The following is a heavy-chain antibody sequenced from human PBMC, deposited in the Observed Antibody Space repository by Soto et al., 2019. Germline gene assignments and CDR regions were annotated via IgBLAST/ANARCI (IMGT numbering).Heavy chain of an antibody. V-gene: IGHV3-30*03. CDR1: GFTFSSYG. D-gene: IGHD3-22*01. CDR3: ARDDLRTTMIVVVTPPRY. Sequence: GGSLRLSCAASGFTFSSYGMHWVRQAPGKGLEWVAVISYDGSNKYYADSVKGRFTISRDNSKNTLYLQMNSLRSEDTAVYYCARDDLRTTMIVVVTPPRYWGQGTLVTVSS. CDR2: ISYDGSNK. J-gene: IGHJ4*02.